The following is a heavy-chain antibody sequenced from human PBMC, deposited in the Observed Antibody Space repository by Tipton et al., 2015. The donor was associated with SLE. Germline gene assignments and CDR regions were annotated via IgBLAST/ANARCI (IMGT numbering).Heavy chain of an antibody. CDR3: ARSLLGDTRGYYMDV. V-gene: IGHV4-59*12. D-gene: IGHD1-26*01. J-gene: IGHJ6*03. CDR1: SGSIRTSY. Sequence: TLSPTCTFSSGSIRTSYWTWIRQPPGKGLEWIASIYYSGSPYFNPSLKSRVTISVDTSKSHFSLKLNSMTAADTATYYCARSLLGDTRGYYMDVWGKGTAVTVSS. CDR2: IYYSGSP.